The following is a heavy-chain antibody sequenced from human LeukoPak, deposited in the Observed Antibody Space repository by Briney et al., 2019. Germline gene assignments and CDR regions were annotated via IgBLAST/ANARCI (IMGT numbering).Heavy chain of an antibody. Sequence: ASVKVSCKASGGTFSSYAISWVRQAPGQGLEWMGGIIPILGTANYAQKFQGRVTITADESTSTAYMELSSLRSEDTAVYYCASSPLLMTTVTTGIDYWGQGTLVTVSS. CDR2: IIPILGTA. J-gene: IGHJ4*02. CDR1: GGTFSSYA. CDR3: ASSPLLMTTVTTGIDY. V-gene: IGHV1-69*13. D-gene: IGHD4-11*01.